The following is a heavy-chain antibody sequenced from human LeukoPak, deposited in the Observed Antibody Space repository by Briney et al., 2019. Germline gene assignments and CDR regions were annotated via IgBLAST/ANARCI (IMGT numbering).Heavy chain of an antibody. J-gene: IGHJ4*02. Sequence: PSETLSLTCTVSGGSISSSSYYWGWIRQPPGKGLEWIGSISYGGSTYYNPSLKSRVTISVDTSKNQFSLKLSSVTAADAAVYYCARLDIHHDEVDYWGQGTLVTVSS. CDR3: ARLDIHHDEVDY. CDR2: ISYGGST. D-gene: IGHD2-2*03. CDR1: GGSISSSSYY. V-gene: IGHV4-39*01.